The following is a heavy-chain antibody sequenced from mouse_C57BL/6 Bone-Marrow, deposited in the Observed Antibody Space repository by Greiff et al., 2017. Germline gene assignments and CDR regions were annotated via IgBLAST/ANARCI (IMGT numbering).Heavy chain of an antibody. V-gene: IGHV1-55*01. J-gene: IGHJ4*01. CDR3: ARYYGSSIYYAMDY. CDR1: GYTFTSYW. CDR2: IYPGSGST. D-gene: IGHD1-1*01. Sequence: VQLQQPGAELVKPGASVKMSCKASGYTFTSYWITWVKQRPGQGLEWIGDIYPGSGSTNYNEKFKSKATLTVDTSSSTAYMQLSSLTSEDSAVYYCARYYGSSIYYAMDYWGQGTSVTVSA.